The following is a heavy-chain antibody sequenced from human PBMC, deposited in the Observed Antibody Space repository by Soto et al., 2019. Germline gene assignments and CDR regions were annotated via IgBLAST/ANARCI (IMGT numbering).Heavy chain of an antibody. CDR2: IYSGGST. D-gene: IGHD3-16*01. CDR1: GFTVSSNY. CDR3: ARDRWARVDYYYGMDV. Sequence: GGSLRLSCAASGFTVSSNYMSWVRQAPGKGLEWVSVIYSGGSTYYADSVKGRFTISRDNSKNTLYLQMNSLRAEDTAVYYCARDRWARVDYYYGMDVWGQGTTVTVSS. J-gene: IGHJ6*02. V-gene: IGHV3-53*01.